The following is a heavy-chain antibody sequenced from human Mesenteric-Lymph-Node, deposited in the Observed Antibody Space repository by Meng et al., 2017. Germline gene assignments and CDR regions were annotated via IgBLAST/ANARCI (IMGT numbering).Heavy chain of an antibody. D-gene: IGHD2-8*02. Sequence: QQQLQQWGQELLKPSETLSPPCAVKGGSLRGAYWNWIRQPPGKGLEWIGEIIHGGSPSYNPSLKSRVTISIDTSKNQLSLMLSSVTAADTAVYYCARRPTGVDYWGQGTLVTVSS. CDR3: ARRPTGVDY. CDR2: IIHGGSP. CDR1: GGSLRGAY. J-gene: IGHJ4*02. V-gene: IGHV4-34*12.